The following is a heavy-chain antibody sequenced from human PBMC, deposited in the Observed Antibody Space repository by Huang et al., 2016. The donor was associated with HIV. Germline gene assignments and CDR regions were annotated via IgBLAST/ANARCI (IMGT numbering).Heavy chain of an antibody. Sequence: EVQLVQSGAVVKKPGESLKISCKGSGYTFNGYWIGWVRQMPGKGLEGVGIIYPGDSDTTYSPSFQGQVTISADKSISSAYLQWSGLKASDTAMYYCARQGVGDFVVEPTGLGAFDIWGQGTMVTVSS. CDR1: GYTFNGYW. CDR2: IYPGDSDT. D-gene: IGHD2-2*01. CDR3: ARQGVGDFVVEPTGLGAFDI. V-gene: IGHV5-51*01. J-gene: IGHJ3*02.